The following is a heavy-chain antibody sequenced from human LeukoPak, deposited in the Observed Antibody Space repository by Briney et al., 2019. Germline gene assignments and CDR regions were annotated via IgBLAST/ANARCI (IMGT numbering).Heavy chain of an antibody. J-gene: IGHJ4*02. V-gene: IGHV3-43*02. CDR2: ISGDGDST. CDR1: GFTFDDYA. CDR3: VKDLRYFDWMTYAS. D-gene: IGHD3-9*01. Sequence: GGSRRLSCAAFGFTFDDYAMHWVRQAPGKGLEWVSLISGDGDSTDYADSVKGRFTISRDNSKNSLFLQMDSLRTEDTALYYCVKDLRYFDWMTYASWGQGTLVTVSS.